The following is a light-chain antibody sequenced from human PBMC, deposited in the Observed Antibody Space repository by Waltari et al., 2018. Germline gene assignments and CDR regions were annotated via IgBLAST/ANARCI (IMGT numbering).Light chain of an antibody. J-gene: IGKJ1*01. CDR3: QQYVSPPET. CDR1: QTVRSNY. CDR2: GAS. Sequence: EIVLAQSPDTLSLSPGERATLYCRASQTVRSNYLAWFQQKPGQAPRLLIYGASSRATGIPDRFSGSGSGTDFTLTISRLEPEDFAVYYCQQYVSPPETFGHGTKVEI. V-gene: IGKV3-20*01.